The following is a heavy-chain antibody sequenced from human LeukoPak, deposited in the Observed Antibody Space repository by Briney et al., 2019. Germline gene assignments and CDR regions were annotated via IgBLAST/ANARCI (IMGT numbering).Heavy chain of an antibody. J-gene: IGHJ3*02. V-gene: IGHV3-7*01. Sequence: GGSLRLSCAASGFTFSSYWMSWVRQAPGKGLEWVANIKQDGSEKYYVDSVKGRFTISRDNAKNSLYLQMNSLRAEDTAVYYCARETGTWARAFDIWGQGTMVTVSS. CDR2: IKQDGSEK. CDR1: GFTFSSYW. CDR3: ARETGTWARAFDI.